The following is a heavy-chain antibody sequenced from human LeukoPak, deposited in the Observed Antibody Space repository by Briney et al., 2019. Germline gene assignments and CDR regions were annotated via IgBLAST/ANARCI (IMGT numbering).Heavy chain of an antibody. CDR1: GGSFSGYY. CDR3: ARLLAGCPGGRCRAHFDY. J-gene: IGHJ4*02. CDR2: IYYSGGT. V-gene: IGHV4-59*01. Sequence: PSETLSLTCAVYGGSFSGYYWSWMRQPPGKGLEWIGYIYYSGGTKYNPSLKSRVTMSVDTSKNQFSLNLRSVTAADTAVYYCARLLAGCPGGRCRAHFDYWGQGTLVTVSS. D-gene: IGHD2-15*01.